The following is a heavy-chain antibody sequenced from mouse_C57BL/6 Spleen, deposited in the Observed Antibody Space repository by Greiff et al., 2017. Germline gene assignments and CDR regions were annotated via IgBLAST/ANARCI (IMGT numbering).Heavy chain of an antibody. CDR3: ARDYYGYFWYFDV. J-gene: IGHJ1*03. V-gene: IGHV5-16*01. Sequence: EVKLVESEGGLVQPGSSMTLSCTASGFTFSDYYMAWVRQVPEKGLEWVANINYDGSSTYYLDSLKSRFIISRDNAKNILYLQMSSLKSEDTATYYCARDYYGYFWYFDVWGTGTTVTVSS. CDR2: INYDGSST. D-gene: IGHD2-3*01. CDR1: GFTFSDYY.